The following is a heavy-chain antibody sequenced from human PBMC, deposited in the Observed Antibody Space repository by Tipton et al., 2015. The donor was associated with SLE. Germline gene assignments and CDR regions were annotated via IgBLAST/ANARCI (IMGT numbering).Heavy chain of an antibody. D-gene: IGHD6-13*01. V-gene: IGHV5-10-1*01. CDR3: ARHGYSTSYYYCYYGMDV. J-gene: IGHJ6*01. Sequence: QLVQSGAEVKKPGESLRISCKGSGYSFTSYWISWVRQMPGKGLEWMGRIDPSDSYTNYSPSFQGHVTISADKSISTAYLQWSSLKASDTAMDYCARHGYSTSYYYCYYGMDVWGQVTTVTVSS. CDR2: IDPSDSYT. CDR1: GYSFTSYW.